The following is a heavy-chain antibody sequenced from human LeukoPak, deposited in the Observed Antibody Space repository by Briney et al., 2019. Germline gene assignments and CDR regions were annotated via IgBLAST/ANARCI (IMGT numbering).Heavy chain of an antibody. CDR2: IYYSGST. V-gene: IGHV4-61*01. D-gene: IGHD4-23*01. CDR3: ARELRWYPSWYFDL. J-gene: IGHJ2*01. CDR1: GGSISSSTYY. Sequence: PSETLSLTCTVSGGSISSSTYYWSWIRQPPGKGLEWIGYIYYSGSTNYNPSLKSRVTISVDTSRNQFSLKLSSVTAADTAVYYCARELRWYPSWYFDLWGRGTLVTVSS.